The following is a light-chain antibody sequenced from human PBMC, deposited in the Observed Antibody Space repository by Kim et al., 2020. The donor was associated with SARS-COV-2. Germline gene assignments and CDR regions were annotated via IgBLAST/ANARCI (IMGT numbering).Light chain of an antibody. Sequence: ASVKLTCTLSRGQSSYAIAWHQQQPEKGPRYLMKLNSDGSHSKGDGIPDRFSGSSSGAERYLTISSLQSEDEADYYCQTWGTGTVVFGGGTQRPS. J-gene: IGLJ2*01. V-gene: IGLV4-69*01. CDR3: QTWGTGTVV. CDR1: RGQSSYA. CDR2: LNSDGSH.